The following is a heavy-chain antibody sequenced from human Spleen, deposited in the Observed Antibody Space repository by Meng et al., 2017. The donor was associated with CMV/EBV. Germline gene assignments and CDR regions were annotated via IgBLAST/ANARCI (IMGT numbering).Heavy chain of an antibody. Sequence: SIRSHSHYWGWIRQPPGKGLEWIGSIFYSGSTHYNPSLKSRVTISVDTSKNQFSLKLRSVTAADTAVYYCARDLLHYDFWSGFNWFDPWGQGTLVTISS. CDR1: SIRSHSHY. J-gene: IGHJ5*02. V-gene: IGHV4-39*07. CDR3: ARDLLHYDFWSGFNWFDP. D-gene: IGHD3-3*01. CDR2: IFYSGST.